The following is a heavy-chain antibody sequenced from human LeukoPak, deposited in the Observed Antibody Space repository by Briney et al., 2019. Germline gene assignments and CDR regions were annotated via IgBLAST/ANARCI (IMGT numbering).Heavy chain of an antibody. J-gene: IGHJ4*02. CDR1: GFTFSSYW. V-gene: IGHV3-74*01. Sequence: PGGSLRLSCAASGFTFSSYWMPWVRQAPGKGLVWVSRITSDGSSTRYADSVKGRFTISRDNAKNTVYLQMNSLRAEETAVYYCTSVNPGNSYGYWGQGNLVTVSS. D-gene: IGHD5-18*01. CDR2: ITSDGSST. CDR3: TSVNPGNSYGY.